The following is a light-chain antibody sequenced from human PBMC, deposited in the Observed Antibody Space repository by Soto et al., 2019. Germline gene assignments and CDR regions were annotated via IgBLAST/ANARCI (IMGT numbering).Light chain of an antibody. CDR2: HAS. V-gene: IGKV1-5*01. J-gene: IGKJ1*01. CDR1: QNINNW. Sequence: DFQMTQSPSTLSASVGDRVTITCRASQNINNWVAWYQQKPGKAPKFLIYHASTLQRGVSSRFSGSGFGTECSLTINSLQPDYSGSYYCQHPRTVGQGTKVEVK. CDR3: QHPRT.